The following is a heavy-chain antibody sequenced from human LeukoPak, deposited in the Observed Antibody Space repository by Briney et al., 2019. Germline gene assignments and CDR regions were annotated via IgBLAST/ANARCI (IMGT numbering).Heavy chain of an antibody. D-gene: IGHD6-13*01. CDR1: GYTFTGYY. CDR3: ARNEVAGAGGDAFDI. V-gene: IGHV1-2*02. J-gene: IGHJ3*02. Sequence: SSVKVSCKASGYTFTGYYMHWVRQAPGQGLEWMGWINPNSGGTNYAQKFQGRVIMTTDTSISTAYMELSRLRSDDTAVYYFARNEVAGAGGDAFDIWGQGTMVTVSS. CDR2: INPNSGGT.